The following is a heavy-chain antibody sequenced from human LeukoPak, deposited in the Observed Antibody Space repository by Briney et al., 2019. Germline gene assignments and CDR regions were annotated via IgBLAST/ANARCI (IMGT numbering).Heavy chain of an antibody. J-gene: IGHJ4*02. CDR1: GFTVSSNY. D-gene: IGHD6-19*01. V-gene: IGHV3-66*01. CDR3: ARVAVAGTPSFDY. CDR2: IYSGGST. Sequence: GESLRLSCAASGFTVSSNYMSWVRQAPGKGLEWVSVIYSGGSTYYADSVKGRFTISRDNSKNTLYLQMNSLRAEDTAVYYCARVAVAGTPSFDYWGQGTLVTVSP.